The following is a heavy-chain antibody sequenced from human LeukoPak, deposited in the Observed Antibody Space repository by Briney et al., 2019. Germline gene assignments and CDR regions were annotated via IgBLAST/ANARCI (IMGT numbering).Heavy chain of an antibody. Sequence: SETLSLTCTVSGGSISNYYWTWIRQPPGKGLEWIGYIYYTGSTNYNPSLKSRVTISVDTSKNQFSLKLSSVTAADTAVYYCARRSDYYDILNLWGQGTTVTVSS. D-gene: IGHD3-22*01. J-gene: IGHJ3*01. V-gene: IGHV4-59*01. CDR1: GGSISNYY. CDR2: IYYTGST. CDR3: ARRSDYYDILNL.